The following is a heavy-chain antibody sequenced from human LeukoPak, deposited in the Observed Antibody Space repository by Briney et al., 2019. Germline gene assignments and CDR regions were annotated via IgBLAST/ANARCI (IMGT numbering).Heavy chain of an antibody. V-gene: IGHV1-69*13. CDR2: IIPIFVTA. D-gene: IGHD2-15*01. CDR3: ARWDFVEVAPSGRYYGMDV. CDR1: GGTFSSDA. J-gene: IGHJ6*02. Sequence: VKVSCKASGGTFSSDAISCVRQAPGQGLEWIGWIIPIFVTANYAQKFQGRVTITADESTSTAYMALSRLRSEDTAVYYCARWDFVEVAPSGRYYGMDVWGQGTTVTVSS.